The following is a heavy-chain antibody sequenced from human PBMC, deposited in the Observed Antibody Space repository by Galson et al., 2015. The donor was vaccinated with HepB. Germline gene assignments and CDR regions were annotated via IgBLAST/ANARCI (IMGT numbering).Heavy chain of an antibody. Sequence: SLRLSCAASGFSFAAYAMSWVRQAPGKGLEWVSSISGGGLNTYYADALRGRITISRDNSKNTVYLQMISLRDVDTAMYYCAKDPDFDFYSEKSTTFDYWGRGTLVTVTS. CDR3: AKDPDFDFYSEKSTTFDY. CDR2: ISGGGLNT. D-gene: IGHD3-3*01. V-gene: IGHV3-23*01. J-gene: IGHJ4*02. CDR1: GFSFAAYA.